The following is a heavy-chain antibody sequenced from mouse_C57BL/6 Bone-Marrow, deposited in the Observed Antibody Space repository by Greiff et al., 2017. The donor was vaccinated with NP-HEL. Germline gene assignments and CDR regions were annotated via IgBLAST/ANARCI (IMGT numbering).Heavy chain of an antibody. D-gene: IGHD2-4*01. CDR3: AKQGGFDYDYDGAWFAY. CDR1: GFSLTSYG. V-gene: IGHV2-9*01. J-gene: IGHJ3*01. CDR2: IWGGGST. Sequence: VQLVESGPGLVAPSQSLSITCTVSGFSLTSYGVDWVRQPPGKGLEWLGVIWGGGSTNYNSALMSRLSISKDNSKSQVFLKMTSLQTDDTAMYYCAKQGGFDYDYDGAWFAYWGQGTLVTVSA.